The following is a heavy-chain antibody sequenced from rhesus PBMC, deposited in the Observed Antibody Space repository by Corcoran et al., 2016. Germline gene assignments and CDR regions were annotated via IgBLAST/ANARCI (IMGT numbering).Heavy chain of an antibody. CDR1: GGSISDSYY. Sequence: QVQLQESGPGLVKPSETLSLTCAVSGGSISDSYYWNWIRQPPGKGREWIGNIYGNSASTYYNPALKSRVTSSKDTSKNQFFLKLSSVTAADTAVDYCARDLAGTYFDYWGQGVLVTVSS. CDR3: ARDLAGTYFDY. CDR2: IYGNSAST. J-gene: IGHJ4*01. D-gene: IGHD1-1-1*01. V-gene: IGHV4S9*01.